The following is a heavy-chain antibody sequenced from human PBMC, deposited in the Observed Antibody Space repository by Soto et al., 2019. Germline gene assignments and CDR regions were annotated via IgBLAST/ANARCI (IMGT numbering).Heavy chain of an antibody. V-gene: IGHV3-23*01. CDR2: ISGDGYST. Sequence: EVQLLKSGGGLVQPGGSLRLSCAASGFSFNSFAMSWVRQAPGKGLEWVSAISGDGYSTYYADSVKGRFTVSRDNSNNTHYLQMDSLRAEDTAVYYCAKSSGYYDSRARFDYWGQGSLVTVSS. J-gene: IGHJ4*02. D-gene: IGHD3-22*01. CDR1: GFSFNSFA. CDR3: AKSSGYYDSRARFDY.